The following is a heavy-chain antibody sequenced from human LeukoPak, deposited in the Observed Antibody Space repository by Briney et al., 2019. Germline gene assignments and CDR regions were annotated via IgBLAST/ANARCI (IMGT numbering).Heavy chain of an antibody. V-gene: IGHV3-21*01. D-gene: IGHD2-2*01. CDR2: ISSSSWYI. CDR3: ARPLSAQLPNHYYYYYYMDV. Sequence: GGALRLSCAASVFTLSSFSVNWVRQAPGKGLEGVSSISSSSWYIYYADSVKGRFPISRDNAKNSLYLQINSPKAEDTAVYYCARPLSAQLPNHYYYYYYMDVWGKGTTVTVSS. CDR1: VFTLSSFS. J-gene: IGHJ6*03.